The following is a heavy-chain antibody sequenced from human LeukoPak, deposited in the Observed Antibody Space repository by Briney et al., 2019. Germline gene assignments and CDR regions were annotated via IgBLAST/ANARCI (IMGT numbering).Heavy chain of an antibody. Sequence: ASVKVSCKASGYTFTSYGISWVRQAPGQGLEWMGWIGAYSGNTNYAQKLQGRVTMTTDTSTSTAYMELRSLRSDDTAVYYCARDGAECGGDCYSDYWGQGTLVTVSS. CDR2: IGAYSGNT. V-gene: IGHV1-18*01. D-gene: IGHD2-21*02. CDR3: ARDGAECGGDCYSDY. CDR1: GYTFTSYG. J-gene: IGHJ4*02.